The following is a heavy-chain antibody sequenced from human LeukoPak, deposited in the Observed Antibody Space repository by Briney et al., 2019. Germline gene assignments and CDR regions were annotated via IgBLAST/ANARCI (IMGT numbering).Heavy chain of an antibody. D-gene: IGHD3-9*01. V-gene: IGHV3-33*08. CDR3: ARDSDYDILTGSSSLDI. Sequence: PGGSLRPSCAASGFTFSNYGMHWVRQAPGKGLEWVAVIWYGGRNEYYADSVKGRFTISRDNSKNTLSLQMNSLRPEDTAVYYCARDSDYDILTGSSSLDIWGQGTMVTVSS. CDR1: GFTFSNYG. J-gene: IGHJ3*02. CDR2: IWYGGRNE.